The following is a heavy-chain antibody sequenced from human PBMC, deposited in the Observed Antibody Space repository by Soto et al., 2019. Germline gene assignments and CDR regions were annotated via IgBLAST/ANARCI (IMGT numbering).Heavy chain of an antibody. CDR3: ARGPPQYCSGGSCLVY. D-gene: IGHD2-15*01. CDR2: IYYSGST. J-gene: IGHJ4*02. CDR1: GGSISSYY. Sequence: SETLSLTCTVSGGSISSYYWSWIRQPPGKGLEWIGYIYYSGSTNYNPSLKSRVTISVDTSKNQFSLKLSSVTAADTAVYYCARGPPQYCSGGSCLVYWGQGTLVTVSS. V-gene: IGHV4-59*01.